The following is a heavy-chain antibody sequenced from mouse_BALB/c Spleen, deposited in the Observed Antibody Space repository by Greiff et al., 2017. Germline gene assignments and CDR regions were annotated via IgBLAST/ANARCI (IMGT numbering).Heavy chain of an antibody. D-gene: IGHD3-3*01. CDR3: ARDRDSWFAY. Sequence: VKVVESGPGLVAPSQSLSITCTVSGFSLTSYGVHWVRQPPGKGLEWLGVIWAGGSTNYNSALMSRLSISKDNSKSQVFLKMNSLQTDDTAMYYCARDRDSWFAYWGQGTLVTVSA. CDR2: IWAGGST. J-gene: IGHJ3*01. V-gene: IGHV2-9*02. CDR1: GFSLTSYG.